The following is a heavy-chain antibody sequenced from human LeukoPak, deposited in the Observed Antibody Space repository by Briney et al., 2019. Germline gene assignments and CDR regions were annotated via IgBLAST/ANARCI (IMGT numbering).Heavy chain of an antibody. D-gene: IGHD2-15*01. CDR2: IIPIFGTA. J-gene: IGHJ5*02. Sequence: SVKVSCKASGYTFTSYDINWVRQAPGQGLEWMGGIIPIFGTANYAQEFQGRVTITADESTSTAYMELSSLRSEDTAVYYCARVLCSGGSCYSFDPWGQGTLVTVSS. CDR3: ARVLCSGGSCYSFDP. CDR1: GYTFTSYD. V-gene: IGHV1-69*13.